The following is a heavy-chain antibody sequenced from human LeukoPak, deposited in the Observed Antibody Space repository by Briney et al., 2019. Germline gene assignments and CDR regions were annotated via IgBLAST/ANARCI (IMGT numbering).Heavy chain of an antibody. CDR1: GFTFSSYA. D-gene: IGHD3-22*01. J-gene: IGHJ4*02. CDR2: ISYDGSNK. CDR3: ARDYGTMIVVVINHPLLY. Sequence: PGGSLRLSCAASGFTFSSYAMHWVRQAPGKGLEWVAVISYDGSNKYYADSVKGRFTISRDNSKNTLYLQMNSLRAEDTAVYYCARDYGTMIVVVINHPLLYWGRGTLVTVSS. V-gene: IGHV3-30-3*01.